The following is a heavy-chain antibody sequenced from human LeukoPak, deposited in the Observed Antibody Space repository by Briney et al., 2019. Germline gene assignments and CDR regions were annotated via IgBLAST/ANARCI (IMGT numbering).Heavy chain of an antibody. D-gene: IGHD6-13*01. J-gene: IGHJ4*02. CDR3: ARAPPKQLLHLY. V-gene: IGHV1-18*01. Sequence: ASVKISCKASGYIFTKYGFTWVRQAPGQGLEWMGWISAYDGYTNHAQKFQGRVTMTTDSSTTTAYMELRSLRSDDTAVYYCARAPPKQLLHLYWGQGTLVTVSS. CDR1: GYIFTKYG. CDR2: ISAYDGYT.